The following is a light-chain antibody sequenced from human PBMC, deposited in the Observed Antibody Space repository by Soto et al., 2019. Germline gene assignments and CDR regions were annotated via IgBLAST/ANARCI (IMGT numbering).Light chain of an antibody. V-gene: IGKV3-15*01. CDR3: QQYNKSRRT. CDR1: HSVSSN. CDR2: GAS. J-gene: IGKJ1*01. Sequence: EILMAQSPATLSVAPGEGATLSCRASHSVSSNLSWYQQKPGQAPRLLIYGASTRATGIPARFSGSGSGTDFILTISSLQSEESAVSPCQQYNKSRRTFGKGTKVDI.